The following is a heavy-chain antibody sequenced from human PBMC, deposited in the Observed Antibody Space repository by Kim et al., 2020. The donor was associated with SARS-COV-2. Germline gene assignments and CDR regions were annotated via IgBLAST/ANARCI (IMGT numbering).Heavy chain of an antibody. CDR3: AKGDVKHIVVVTAPDY. J-gene: IGHJ4*02. V-gene: IGHV3-30*18. Sequence: GGSLRLSCAASGFTFSSYGMHWVRQAPGKGLEWVAVISYDGSNKYYADSVKGRFTISRDNSKNTLYLQMNSLRAEDTAVYYCAKGDVKHIVVVTAPDYWGQGTLVTVSS. CDR2: ISYDGSNK. CDR1: GFTFSSYG. D-gene: IGHD2-21*02.